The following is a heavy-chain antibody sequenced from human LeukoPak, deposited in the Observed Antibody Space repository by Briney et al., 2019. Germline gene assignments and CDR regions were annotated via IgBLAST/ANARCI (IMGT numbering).Heavy chain of an antibody. J-gene: IGHJ4*02. CDR3: ARGLRSSVTRDY. Sequence: ASVKVSCKASGYTFTSYGISWVRQAPGQGLEWMGWISAYNGNTNYAQNLQGRVTMATDTSTSTVYMELRSLRSGDTAVYYCARGLRSSVTRDYWGQGTLVTVSS. CDR1: GYTFTSYG. D-gene: IGHD6-19*01. V-gene: IGHV1-18*01. CDR2: ISAYNGNT.